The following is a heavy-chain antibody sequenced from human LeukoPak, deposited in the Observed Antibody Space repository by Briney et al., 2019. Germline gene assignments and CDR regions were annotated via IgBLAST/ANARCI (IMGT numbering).Heavy chain of an antibody. Sequence: ASVKVSCKASGYTFTSYGISWVRQAPGQGLEWMGWISAYNGNTNYAQKLQVRVTMTTDTSTSTAYMELRSLRSDDTAVYYCARQEDDFWSGYPNLSYDYWGQGTLVTVSS. J-gene: IGHJ4*02. V-gene: IGHV1-18*01. CDR3: ARQEDDFWSGYPNLSYDY. D-gene: IGHD3-3*01. CDR1: GYTFTSYG. CDR2: ISAYNGNT.